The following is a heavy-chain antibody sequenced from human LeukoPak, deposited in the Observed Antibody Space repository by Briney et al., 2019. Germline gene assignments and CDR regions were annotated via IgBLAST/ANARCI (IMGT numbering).Heavy chain of an antibody. Sequence: GGSLRLSCAASGFTFSSYEMNWVRRAPGKGLEWVSSISSSSSYIYYADSVKGRFTISRDNAKNSLYLQMNSLRAEDTAVYYCARGPNWFDPWGQGTLVTVSS. V-gene: IGHV3-21*01. CDR1: GFTFSSYE. J-gene: IGHJ5*02. CDR2: ISSSSSYI. CDR3: ARGPNWFDP.